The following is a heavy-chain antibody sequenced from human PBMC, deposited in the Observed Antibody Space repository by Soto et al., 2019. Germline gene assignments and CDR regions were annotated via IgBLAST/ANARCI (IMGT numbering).Heavy chain of an antibody. J-gene: IGHJ4*02. CDR1: NFTFRSYG. CDR3: AKDPRSTVTSSWVEY. Sequence: VQLVESGGGVVQPGRSLRVSCAASNFTFRSYGMHWVRQAPGKGLEWVAVISYDGTNKYYADSVRGRFTISRDNSKNTLYLQMNSLRAEDTAVYDSAKDPRSTVTSSWVEYGGQGTLVTATS. D-gene: IGHD4-17*01. CDR2: ISYDGTNK. V-gene: IGHV3-30*18.